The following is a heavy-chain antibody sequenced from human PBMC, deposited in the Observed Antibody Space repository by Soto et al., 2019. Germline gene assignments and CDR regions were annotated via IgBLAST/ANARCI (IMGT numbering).Heavy chain of an antibody. D-gene: IGHD3-10*01. V-gene: IGHV1-69*02. CDR2: IIPILGIA. Sequence: GASVKVSCKASGGTFSSYTTSWVRQAPGQGLEWMGRIIPILGIANYAQKFQGRVTITADKSTSTAYMELSSLRSEDTAVYYCARLDRYGSGSYFWPDWGQGTLVTVS. CDR3: ARLDRYGSGSYFWPD. J-gene: IGHJ4*02. CDR1: GGTFSSYT.